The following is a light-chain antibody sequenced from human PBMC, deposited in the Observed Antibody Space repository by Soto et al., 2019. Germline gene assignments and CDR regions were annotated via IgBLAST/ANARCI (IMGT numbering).Light chain of an antibody. CDR3: QQYKNWPRT. J-gene: IGKJ4*02. CDR1: QSLNNY. V-gene: IGKV1-5*01. CDR2: DAS. Sequence: DIQMTQSPSTLSASVGDRVTITCRASQSLNNYLAWYQQKPGKAPKLLIYDASTLERGVPSRFSGSGSGTEFTLTISSLQSEDFAVYYCQQYKNWPRTFGRGTKVDI.